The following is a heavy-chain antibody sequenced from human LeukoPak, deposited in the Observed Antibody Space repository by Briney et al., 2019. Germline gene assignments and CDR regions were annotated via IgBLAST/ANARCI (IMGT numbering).Heavy chain of an antibody. J-gene: IGHJ4*02. CDR1: GFTFSTYA. CDR2: ISGSGGGT. Sequence: GGSLRLSCAASGFTFSTYAMSWVRQAAEKGLEWVSLISGSGGGTYYADSVKGRFTISRDNSKNTLYLQLNSLRVEDTAVYYCAKVGYYYDSTIDYWGQGTLVTVSS. CDR3: AKVGYYYDSTIDY. V-gene: IGHV3-23*01. D-gene: IGHD3-22*01.